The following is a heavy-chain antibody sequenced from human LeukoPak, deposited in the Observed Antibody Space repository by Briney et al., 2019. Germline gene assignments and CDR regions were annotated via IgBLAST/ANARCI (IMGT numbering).Heavy chain of an antibody. V-gene: IGHV4-59*01. CDR2: IYYSGST. CDR1: GGSISSYY. D-gene: IGHD3-9*01. J-gene: IGHJ3*02. CDR3: ARGVRYFDWLLRAWDAFDI. Sequence: SETLSLTCTVSGGSISSYYWSWIRQPPGKGLEWIGYIYYSGSTNYNPSLKSRVTISVDTSKNQFSLKLSSVTAADTAVYYCARGVRYFDWLLRAWDAFDIWGQGTKVTVSS.